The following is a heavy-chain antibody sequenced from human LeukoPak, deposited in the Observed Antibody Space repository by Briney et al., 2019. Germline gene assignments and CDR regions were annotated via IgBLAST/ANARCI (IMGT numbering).Heavy chain of an antibody. CDR3: AKQYNYGYFEY. Sequence: GGSLSLSCVASGFTFSTYTMNWVRQAPGKGLEWVSVISGSGGSTDYADSVKGRFTISRDNSKNTLYLQMNSLRAEDTAVYYCAKQYNYGYFEYWGQGTLVTVSS. J-gene: IGHJ4*02. CDR2: ISGSGGST. D-gene: IGHD5-18*01. CDR1: GFTFSTYT. V-gene: IGHV3-23*01.